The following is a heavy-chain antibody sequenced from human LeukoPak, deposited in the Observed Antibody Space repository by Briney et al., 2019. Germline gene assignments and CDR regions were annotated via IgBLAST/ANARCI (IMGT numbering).Heavy chain of an antibody. CDR2: ISSSSSYI. CDR3: ARVGHYNILCGEAFDI. J-gene: IGHJ3*02. V-gene: IGHV3-21*01. CDR1: GFTFISYS. D-gene: IGHD3-9*01. Sequence: PAGSLRLSCAASGFTFISYSMNWVRQAPGKGLEWVSSISSSSSYIYYADSVKGRFTISRDNAKNSLYLQMNSVRAEDTAVYYCARVGHYNILCGEAFDIWGQGRMVTVSS.